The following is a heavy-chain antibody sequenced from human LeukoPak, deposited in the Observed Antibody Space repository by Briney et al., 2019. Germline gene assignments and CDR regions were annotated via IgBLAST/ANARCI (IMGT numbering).Heavy chain of an antibody. CDR3: ARVWSSGWYGY. CDR2: INPNSGGT. J-gene: IGHJ4*02. V-gene: IGHV1-2*02. Sequence: ASVKVSCKASGYTFTSYGISWVRQAPGQGLEWMGWINPNSGGTNYAQKFQGRVTMTRDTSISTAYMELSRLRSDDTAVYYCARVWSSGWYGYWGQGTLVTVSS. D-gene: IGHD6-19*01. CDR1: GYTFTSYG.